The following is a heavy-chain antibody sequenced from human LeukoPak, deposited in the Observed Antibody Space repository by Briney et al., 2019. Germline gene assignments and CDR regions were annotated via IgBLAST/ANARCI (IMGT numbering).Heavy chain of an antibody. V-gene: IGHV3-7*01. D-gene: IGHD6-19*01. Sequence: GGSLRLSCAASGFTFSSFWISWVRQAPGKGLEWVANIKTDGSEKYYVDSVKGRFTISRDNSKNTLYLQMNSLRAEDTAVYYCANLSRRIAVAGPAGYWGQGTLVTVSP. CDR3: ANLSRRIAVAGPAGY. CDR2: IKTDGSEK. CDR1: GFTFSSFW. J-gene: IGHJ4*02.